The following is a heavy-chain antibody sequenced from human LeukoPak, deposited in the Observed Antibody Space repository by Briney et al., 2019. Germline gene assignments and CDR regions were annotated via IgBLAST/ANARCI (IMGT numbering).Heavy chain of an antibody. CDR3: ARGSTYYDFWSGYYTGNYFDY. Sequence: GASVKVSCKASGYTFTSYDINWVRQATGQGLEWMGWMNPNSGNTGYAQKFQGRVTITRNTSISTAYMELSSLRSEDTAVYCWARGSTYYDFWSGYYTGNYFDYWGQGTLVTVSS. V-gene: IGHV1-8*03. CDR2: MNPNSGNT. CDR1: GYTFTSYD. D-gene: IGHD3-3*01. J-gene: IGHJ4*02.